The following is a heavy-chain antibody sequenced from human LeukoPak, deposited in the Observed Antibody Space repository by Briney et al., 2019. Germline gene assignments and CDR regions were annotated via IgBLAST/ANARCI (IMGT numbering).Heavy chain of an antibody. Sequence: SETLSLTCSVSGGSIRSSDYYWGWVRQPPGKGLEWMGSIYDSGSTYYNPSLKSRVTISVDTSKNQFSLKMTYVTAADTAVYYCAFHGFFITGYKFDYWGQGTLVSVSS. V-gene: IGHV4-39*01. D-gene: IGHD3-22*01. CDR3: AFHGFFITGYKFDY. J-gene: IGHJ4*02. CDR1: GGSIRSSDYY. CDR2: IYDSGST.